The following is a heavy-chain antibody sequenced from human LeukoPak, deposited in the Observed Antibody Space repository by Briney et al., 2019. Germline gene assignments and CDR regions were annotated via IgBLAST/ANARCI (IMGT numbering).Heavy chain of an antibody. D-gene: IGHD4-17*01. Sequence: GGSLRLSCAASGFTFSSYNMNWVRQAPGKGLEWVSSISSSGTYIYYADSVEGRFTISRDNAKNSLYLQMNSLRAEDTAVYYCAGSSTTTDPFAYWGQGTLVTVSS. CDR1: GFTFSSYN. CDR3: AGSSTTTDPFAY. V-gene: IGHV3-21*01. CDR2: ISSSGTYI. J-gene: IGHJ4*02.